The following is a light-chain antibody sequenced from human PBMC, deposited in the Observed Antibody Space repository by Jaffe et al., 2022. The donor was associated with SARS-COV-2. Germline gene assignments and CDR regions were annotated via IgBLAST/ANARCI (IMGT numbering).Light chain of an antibody. CDR1: QSLLHSNGYNY. CDR3: MQALGGA. CDR2: LGS. J-gene: IGKJ1*01. V-gene: IGKV2-28*01. Sequence: DIVMTQSPLSLPVTPGEPASISCRSSQSLLHSNGYNYLDWYLQKPGQSPQLLIYLGSNRASGVPDRFSGSGSGTDFTLKISRVEAEDVGVYYCMQALGGAFGQGTKVEIK.